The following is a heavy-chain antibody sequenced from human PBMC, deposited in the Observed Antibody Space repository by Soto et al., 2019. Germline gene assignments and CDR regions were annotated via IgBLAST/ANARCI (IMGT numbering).Heavy chain of an antibody. Sequence: ASVKVSCKASGYTFTSYAMHWVRQAPGQRLEWMGWINAGNGNTKYSQKFQGRVTITRDTSASTAYMELSSLRSEDTAVYYCARDYSSGWYDLDYYGMDVWGQGTTVTVSS. CDR1: GYTFTSYA. V-gene: IGHV1-3*01. D-gene: IGHD6-19*01. CDR2: INAGNGNT. CDR3: ARDYSSGWYDLDYYGMDV. J-gene: IGHJ6*02.